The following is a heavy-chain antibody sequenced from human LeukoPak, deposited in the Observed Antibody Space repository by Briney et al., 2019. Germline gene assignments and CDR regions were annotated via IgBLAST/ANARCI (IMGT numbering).Heavy chain of an antibody. CDR2: IYSGGST. Sequence: PGGSLRLSCAASEFSVSTNYMNWVRQAPGKGLEWVSVIYSGGSTYYADSVKGRFTISRDNSKNSLYLQMNSLRAEDTALYYCAKERIVGGYRYGPFDHWGQGTLVTVSS. CDR3: AKERIVGGYRYGPFDH. CDR1: EFSVSTNY. V-gene: IGHV3-53*05. J-gene: IGHJ4*02. D-gene: IGHD5-18*01.